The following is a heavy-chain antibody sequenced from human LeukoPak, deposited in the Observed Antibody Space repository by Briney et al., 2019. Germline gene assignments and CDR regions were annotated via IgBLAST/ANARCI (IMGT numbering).Heavy chain of an antibody. Sequence: GGSLRLSCAASGFTLPGHTMTWLRQAPGKGLEWVSIIGGRDDKTYYADSVKGRFTISRDNPRNILHLQLNSLRAEDTAVYYCAKDLNPLYDFWTGYKWGQGTLVTVSS. D-gene: IGHD3-3*01. CDR2: IGGRDDKT. CDR3: AKDLNPLYDFWTGYK. J-gene: IGHJ4*02. V-gene: IGHV3-23*01. CDR1: GFTLPGHT.